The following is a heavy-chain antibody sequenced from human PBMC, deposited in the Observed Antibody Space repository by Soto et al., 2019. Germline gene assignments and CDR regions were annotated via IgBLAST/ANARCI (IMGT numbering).Heavy chain of an antibody. CDR1: GFTFSSYE. CDR2: ISSSGSTI. D-gene: IGHD3-10*01. Sequence: EVQLVESGGGLVQPGGSLRLSCAASGFTFSSYEMNWVRQAPGKGLERVSYISSSGSTIYYADSVKVRFTISRDNANNSLYLQMNSLRAEDTAVYYCARGGNWMVHPAKNWFAPWGQGTLVTVSS. J-gene: IGHJ5*02. CDR3: ARGGNWMVHPAKNWFAP. V-gene: IGHV3-48*03.